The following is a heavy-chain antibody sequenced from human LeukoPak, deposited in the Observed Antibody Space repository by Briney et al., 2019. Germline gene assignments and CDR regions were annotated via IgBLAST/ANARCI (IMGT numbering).Heavy chain of an antibody. CDR2: IDPNSGGT. CDR1: GYTFTGHY. CDR3: ARDLQWLFGAFDI. J-gene: IGHJ3*02. Sequence: ASVKVSCKASGYTFTGHYMHWVRPAPGQGLEWMGWIDPNSGGTNYPQKFQGRVTMTRDTSISTAYMELSSLRSDDTAVYYCARDLQWLFGAFDIWGQGTMVTVSS. D-gene: IGHD6-19*01. V-gene: IGHV1-2*02.